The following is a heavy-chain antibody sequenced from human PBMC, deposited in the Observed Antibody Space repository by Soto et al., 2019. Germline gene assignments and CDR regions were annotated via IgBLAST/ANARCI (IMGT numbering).Heavy chain of an antibody. Sequence: EVQVVESGGGLIQPGGSLRLSCEVSGFSVTANYMSWVRQAPGKGLEWVSVIYSGGSTYYIDSVKGRFSISRDISKNTLYIQMNSQRSEDTAVYYCHGYGYWGQETLVTDSS. CDR1: GFSVTANY. D-gene: IGHD5-12*01. J-gene: IGHJ4*02. CDR2: IYSGGST. CDR3: HGYGY. V-gene: IGHV3-53*01.